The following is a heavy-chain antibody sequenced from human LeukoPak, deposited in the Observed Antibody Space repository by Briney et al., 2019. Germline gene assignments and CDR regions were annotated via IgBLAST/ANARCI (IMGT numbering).Heavy chain of an antibody. CDR2: IYPGDSDT. Sequence: HGESLQISCKGSGYSFTSYWIGWVRQLPGKGLGWMGIIYPGDSDTRYSPSFQGQVTFSADKSISTAYLQWSSLKASDTAMYYCARPYYYDSSGYSTEYYMDVWGKGTTVTVSS. V-gene: IGHV5-51*01. J-gene: IGHJ6*03. D-gene: IGHD3-22*01. CDR3: ARPYYYDSSGYSTEYYMDV. CDR1: GYSFTSYW.